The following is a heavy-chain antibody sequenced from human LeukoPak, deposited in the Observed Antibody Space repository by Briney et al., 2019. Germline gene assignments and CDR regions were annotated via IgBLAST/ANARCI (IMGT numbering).Heavy chain of an antibody. CDR1: GFTFSSYW. V-gene: IGHV3-7*01. CDR2: IKQDGSEK. J-gene: IGHJ4*02. D-gene: IGHD2-2*01. CDR3: ATAPTSKGFYFDY. Sequence: PGGSLRLSCAASGFTFSSYWMSWVRQAPGKGLEWVANIKQDGSEKYYVDSVKGRFTISRDNAKNSLYLQMNSLRAEDTAVYYCATAPTSKGFYFDYWGQGTLVTVSS.